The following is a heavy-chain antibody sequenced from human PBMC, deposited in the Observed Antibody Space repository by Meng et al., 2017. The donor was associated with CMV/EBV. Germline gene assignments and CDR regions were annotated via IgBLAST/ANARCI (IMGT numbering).Heavy chain of an antibody. V-gene: IGHV4-34*01. D-gene: IGHD2-2*01. CDR2: IYHSGST. Sequence: SETLSLTCAVYGGSFSGYYWSWIRQPPGKGLEWIGSIYHSGSTYYNPSLKSRVTISVDTSENQFSLKLSSVTAADTAVYYCAREWGGIVVVPAAMGIDYWGQGTLVTVSS. CDR3: AREWGGIVVVPAAMGIDY. J-gene: IGHJ4*02. CDR1: GGSFSGYY.